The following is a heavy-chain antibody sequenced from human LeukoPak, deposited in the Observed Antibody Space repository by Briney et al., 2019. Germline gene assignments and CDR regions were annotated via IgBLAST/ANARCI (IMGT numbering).Heavy chain of an antibody. CDR1: GGTFSSYA. CDR2: IIPIFGTA. V-gene: IGHV1-69*06. J-gene: IGHJ6*03. CDR3: ARESGIYGDYGAYYYYYMDV. D-gene: IGHD4-17*01. Sequence: ASVKVSCKASGGTFSSYAISWVRQAPGQGLEWMGGIIPIFGTANYAQKFQGRVTITADKSTSTAYMELSSLRSEDTAVYYCARESGIYGDYGAYYYYYMDVWGKGTTVTVSS.